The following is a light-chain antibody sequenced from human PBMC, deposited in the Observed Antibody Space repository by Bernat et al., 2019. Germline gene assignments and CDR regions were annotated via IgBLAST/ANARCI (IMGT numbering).Light chain of an antibody. CDR1: SSDVGSYNL. Sequence: QSALTQPASVSGSPGQSITISCTGTSSDVGSYNLVSWYQQHPGKAPKLMIYEVSKRPSGVSNRFSGSKSGNTASLTISGLKAEDEADYYCCSDAGSSTWVFGGGTKLTVL. CDR3: CSDAGSSTWV. CDR2: EVS. J-gene: IGLJ3*02. V-gene: IGLV2-23*02.